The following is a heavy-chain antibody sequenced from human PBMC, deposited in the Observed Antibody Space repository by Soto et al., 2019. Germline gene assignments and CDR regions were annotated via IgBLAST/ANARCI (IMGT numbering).Heavy chain of an antibody. CDR3: AKDLGVIITINRFDP. V-gene: IGHV3-23*01. J-gene: IGHJ5*02. CDR1: GFTFSTYP. Sequence: GSLRLSCAASGFTFSTYPMSWVRQAPGKGLEWVSGISGSGGVTYYADSVKGRFSISRDNAKNTLSLEMNSLRVEDTAVYYCAKDLGVIITINRFDPWGQGTLVTVSS. D-gene: IGHD3-10*01. CDR2: ISGSGGVT.